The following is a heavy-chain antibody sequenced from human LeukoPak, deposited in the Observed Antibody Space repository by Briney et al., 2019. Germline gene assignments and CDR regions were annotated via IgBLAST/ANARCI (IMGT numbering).Heavy chain of an antibody. D-gene: IGHD5-18*01. CDR3: ARDRILRYSYDDY. J-gene: IGHJ4*02. V-gene: IGHV3-21*01. Sequence: GGSLRLSCAASGFTFSSYSMNWVRQAPGKGLEWVSSISSSSSYIYYADSVKGRFTISRDNAKNSLYLQMNSLRAEDTAVYYCARDRILRYSYDDYWGQGTLVTVSS. CDR1: GFTFSSYS. CDR2: ISSSSSYI.